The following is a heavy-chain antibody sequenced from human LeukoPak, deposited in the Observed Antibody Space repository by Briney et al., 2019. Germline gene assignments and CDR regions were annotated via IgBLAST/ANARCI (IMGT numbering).Heavy chain of an antibody. V-gene: IGHV4-34*01. J-gene: IGHJ4*02. D-gene: IGHD3/OR15-3a*01. CDR3: AARDLDGDYLDY. CDR2: INHSGST. Sequence: KPSETLSLTCAVYGGSFSGYYWSWIRQPPGKGLEWIGEINHSGSTNYNPSLKSRVTISVDTSKNQFSLKLSSVTAADTAVYYCAARDLDGDYLDYWGQGTLVTVSS. CDR1: GGSFSGYY.